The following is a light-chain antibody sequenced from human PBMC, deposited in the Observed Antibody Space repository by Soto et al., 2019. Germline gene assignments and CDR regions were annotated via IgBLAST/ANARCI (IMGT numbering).Light chain of an antibody. CDR2: DTT. V-gene: IGLV7-46*01. J-gene: IGLJ3*02. Sequence: QAVVTQEPSLIVSPGGTVTFTCGSSTGAVTSGNYPYWFQKKPGQAPRTLIYDTTNKQSWTPARFSGSLLGGKAALTLAGAQTDDEADYYCLLSYSGTNWVFGGGTQLTVL. CDR1: TGAVTSGNY. CDR3: LLSYSGTNWV.